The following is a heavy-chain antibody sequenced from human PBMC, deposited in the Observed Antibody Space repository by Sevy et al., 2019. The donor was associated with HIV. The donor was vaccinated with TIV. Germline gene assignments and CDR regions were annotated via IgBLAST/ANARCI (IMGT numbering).Heavy chain of an antibody. V-gene: IGHV3-9*01. CDR2: VSWNSRNI. J-gene: IGHJ6*02. CDR1: GFSFNDHA. CDR3: AKDINRGCDGVNCYPYYYYFYGLDV. Sequence: GGSLRLSCAASGFSFNDHAMHWVRQVPGKGLEWVSGVSWNSRNIGYGDSVKGRLPISRDNANHFLYLEMNSLRPEDTAFYYCAKDINRGCDGVNCYPYYYYFYGLDVWGQGTTVTVSS. D-gene: IGHD2-21*01.